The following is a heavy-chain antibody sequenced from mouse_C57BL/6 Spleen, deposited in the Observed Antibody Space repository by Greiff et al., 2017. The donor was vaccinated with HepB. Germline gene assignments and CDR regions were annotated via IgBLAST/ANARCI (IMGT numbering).Heavy chain of an antibody. CDR2: IDPSDSYT. D-gene: IGHD2-3*01. Sequence: VKLQQPGAELVRPGTSVKLSCKASGYTFTSYWMHWVKQRPGQGLEWIGVIDPSDSYTNYNQKFKGKATLTVDTSSSTAYMQLSSLTSEDSAVYYCARSRWMDYWGQGTSVTVSS. V-gene: IGHV1-59*01. CDR3: ARSRWMDY. CDR1: GYTFTSYW. J-gene: IGHJ4*01.